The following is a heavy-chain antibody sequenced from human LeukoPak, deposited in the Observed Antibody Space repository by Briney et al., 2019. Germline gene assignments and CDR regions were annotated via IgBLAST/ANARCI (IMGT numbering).Heavy chain of an antibody. CDR3: ARGRVGATTHYYYGMDV. Sequence: PGRSLRLSCAASGFTFSSYGMHWVRQAPGKGLEWVAVIWYDGSNKYYADSVKGRFTISRDNSKNTLYLQMNSLRAEDKAVYYCARGRVGATTHYYYGMDVWGQGTTVTVSS. CDR1: GFTFSSYG. D-gene: IGHD1-26*01. J-gene: IGHJ6*02. CDR2: IWYDGSNK. V-gene: IGHV3-33*01.